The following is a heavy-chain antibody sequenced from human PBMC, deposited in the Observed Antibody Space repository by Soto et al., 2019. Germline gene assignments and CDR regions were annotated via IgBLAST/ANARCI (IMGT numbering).Heavy chain of an antibody. J-gene: IGHJ4*02. Sequence: SVKVSCKASGGTFSSYAISWVRQAPGQGLEWMGGIIPIFGTANYAQKFQGRVTITADESTSTAYMELSSLRSEDTAVYYCASGNSSGYYFEYYFDYWGQGTLVTVSS. CDR2: IIPIFGTA. V-gene: IGHV1-69*13. CDR3: ASGNSSGYYFEYYFDY. CDR1: GGTFSSYA. D-gene: IGHD3-22*01.